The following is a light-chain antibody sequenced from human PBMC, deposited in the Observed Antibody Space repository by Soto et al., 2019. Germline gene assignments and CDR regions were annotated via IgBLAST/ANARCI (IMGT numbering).Light chain of an antibody. V-gene: IGKV3-15*01. CDR3: QQYYNWPPWT. CDR2: GAS. CDR1: QSLSSN. Sequence: EIVMTQSPATLSVSPGERATLSCRASQSLSSNLAWYQQTPGQAPRLLIYGASTRTTGIPARFSGGGSGTEFTLTISSLQSEDFAVYYCQQYYNWPPWTFGQGTKVDSK. J-gene: IGKJ1*01.